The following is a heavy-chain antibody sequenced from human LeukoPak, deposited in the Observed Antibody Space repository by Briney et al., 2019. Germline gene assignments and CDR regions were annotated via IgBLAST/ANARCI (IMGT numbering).Heavy chain of an antibody. CDR3: ARDRRRSPQGAFDI. D-gene: IGHD4-17*01. CDR2: ISSSSSTI. Sequence: PGGSLRLSCAASGFTFSSYSMNWVRQAPGKGLEWVSYISSSSSTIYYADSVKGRFTISRDNAKNSLYLQMNSLRAEDTAVYYCARDRRRSPQGAFDIWGQGTMVTVSS. J-gene: IGHJ3*02. CDR1: GFTFSSYS. V-gene: IGHV3-48*01.